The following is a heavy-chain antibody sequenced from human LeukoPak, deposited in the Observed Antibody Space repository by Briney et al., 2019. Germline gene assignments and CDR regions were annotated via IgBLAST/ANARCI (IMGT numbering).Heavy chain of an antibody. Sequence: GGSLRLSCAASGFPFRSYDFHWVRQAAGKGLEWVSGIGTAGDTYYAGSVKGRFTNSRENTKNPLYLQMNTPRAAATAVYHRARGSILVFEPWGQGTLVTVSS. D-gene: IGHD3-3*02. V-gene: IGHV3-13*04. CDR1: GFPFRSYD. CDR3: ARGSILVFEP. J-gene: IGHJ5*02. CDR2: IGTAGDT.